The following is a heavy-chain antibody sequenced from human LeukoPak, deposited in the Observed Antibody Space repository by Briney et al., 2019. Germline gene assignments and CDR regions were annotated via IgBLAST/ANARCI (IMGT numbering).Heavy chain of an antibody. V-gene: IGHV4-38-2*01. CDR3: ARTGDSGYGDY. J-gene: IGHJ4*02. Sequence: PSETLSLTCAVSGYSISSGYYWGWTRQPPGQGLEWIGSIYHSGSAYYNPSLKSRVTISVDTSKNQFSLKLSSVTAADTAVYYCARTGDSGYGDYWGQGTLVTVSS. D-gene: IGHD5-12*01. CDR1: GYSISSGYY. CDR2: IYHSGSA.